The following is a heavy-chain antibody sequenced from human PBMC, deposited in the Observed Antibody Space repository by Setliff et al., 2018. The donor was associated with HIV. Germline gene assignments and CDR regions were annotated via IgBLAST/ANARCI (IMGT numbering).Heavy chain of an antibody. V-gene: IGHV3-48*01. CDR2: ISSSSSTK. Sequence: PGGSLRLSCAASGFNFSMYSMNWVRQAPGKGLEWVSYISSSSSTKYYAGSVKGRFTISRDNAKNSMFLQMNSLRAEDTAVYYCASNWRFGELSHWGQGTLVTVSS. D-gene: IGHD3-10*01. CDR1: GFNFSMYS. J-gene: IGHJ4*02. CDR3: ASNWRFGELSH.